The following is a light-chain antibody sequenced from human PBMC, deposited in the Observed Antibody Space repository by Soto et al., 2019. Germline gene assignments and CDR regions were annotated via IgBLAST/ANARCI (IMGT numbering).Light chain of an antibody. CDR3: QQYGDSQIT. CDR2: GAS. Sequence: EIVLTQSPGTLSLSPGERVTLSCRASQSVSRNYLAWYQQKPGQTPRLLIYGASSKTTGTPDRFSGSGSGTDLTLTISRLEPEDFAVYYCQQYGDSQITFGGGTKVEI. V-gene: IGKV3-20*01. J-gene: IGKJ4*01. CDR1: QSVSRNY.